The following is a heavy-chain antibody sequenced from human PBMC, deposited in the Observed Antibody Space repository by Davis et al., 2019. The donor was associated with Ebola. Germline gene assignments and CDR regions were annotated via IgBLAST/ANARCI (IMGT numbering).Heavy chain of an antibody. D-gene: IGHD6-13*01. CDR2: INPNSGGT. V-gene: IGHV1-2*04. J-gene: IGHJ6*02. CDR3: ARENIAAAGTWYYYYGMDV. CDR1: AYTFPPYY. Sequence: ASVKVSCKASAYTFPPYYMHWVRQAPGQGLEWMGWINPNSGGTNYAQKFQGWVTMTRDTSISTAYMELSRLRSDDTAVYYCARENIAAAGTWYYYYGMDVWGQGTTVTVSS.